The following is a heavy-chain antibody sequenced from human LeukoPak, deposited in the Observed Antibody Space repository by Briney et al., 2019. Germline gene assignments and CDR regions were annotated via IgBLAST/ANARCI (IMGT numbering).Heavy chain of an antibody. D-gene: IGHD6-13*01. CDR1: GGSISSYY. J-gene: IGHJ4*02. CDR2: IYTSGST. Sequence: PSETLSLTCTVSGGSISSYYWSWIRPPAGKGLEWIGRIYTSGSTNYNPSLKSRVTISVDKSKNQFSLKLSSVTAADTAVYYCARVAQGRSSWYYFDYWGQGTLVTVSS. V-gene: IGHV4-4*07. CDR3: ARVAQGRSSWYYFDY.